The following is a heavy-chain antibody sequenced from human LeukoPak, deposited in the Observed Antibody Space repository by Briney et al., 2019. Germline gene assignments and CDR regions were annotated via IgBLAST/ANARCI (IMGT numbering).Heavy chain of an antibody. Sequence: PGGSLRLSCAASGFTFSSYAMSWVRQAPGKGVEWVSAISGSGGSTYYADSVKGRFTISRDNSKNTLYLQMNSLRAEDTAVYYCAKERGGQWLVRVVDYWGQGTLVTVSS. J-gene: IGHJ4*02. CDR2: ISGSGGST. CDR1: GFTFSSYA. V-gene: IGHV3-23*01. D-gene: IGHD6-19*01. CDR3: AKERGGQWLVRVVDY.